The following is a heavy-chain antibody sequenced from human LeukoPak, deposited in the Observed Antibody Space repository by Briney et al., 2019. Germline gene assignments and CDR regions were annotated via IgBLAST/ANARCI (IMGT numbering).Heavy chain of an antibody. D-gene: IGHD2-15*01. Sequence: ASETLSLTCTVSGDSVTNTRYYWGWIRQPPGKGLEWVGTIYYTGDTYYNPSLKSRVTISVDTSNDQFSLELTSVTAADTAVYYCARESSVTATYWGQGTLVIVSS. CDR2: IYYTGDT. CDR1: GDSVTNTRYY. V-gene: IGHV4-39*07. J-gene: IGHJ4*02. CDR3: ARESSVTATY.